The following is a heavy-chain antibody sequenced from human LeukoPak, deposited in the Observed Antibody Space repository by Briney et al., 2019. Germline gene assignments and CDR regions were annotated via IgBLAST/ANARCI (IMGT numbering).Heavy chain of an antibody. V-gene: IGHV4-59*01. CDR3: ARSDHYSGSGSYPDY. J-gene: IGHJ4*02. D-gene: IGHD3-10*01. Sequence: PSETLSLTCTVSGGSISSYYWSWIRQPPGKGLEWIGYIYYSGSTNYNPSLKSRVTISVDTSKNQFSLKLSSVTAADTAVYYCARSDHYSGSGSYPDYWGQGTLVTVSS. CDR1: GGSISSYY. CDR2: IYYSGST.